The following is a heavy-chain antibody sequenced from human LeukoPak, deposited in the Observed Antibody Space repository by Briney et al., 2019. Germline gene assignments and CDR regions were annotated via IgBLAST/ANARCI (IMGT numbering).Heavy chain of an antibody. D-gene: IGHD3-16*02. V-gene: IGHV4-4*02. J-gene: IGHJ4*02. Sequence: SGTLSLTCAVSGGSISSSNWWSWVRQPPGKGLEWIVEIYHSGSTNYNPSLKSRVTISVDKSKNQFSLKLSSVTAADTAVYYCARGRITFGGVIVLDYWGQGTLVTVSS. CDR2: IYHSGST. CDR3: ARGRITFGGVIVLDY. CDR1: GGSISSSNW.